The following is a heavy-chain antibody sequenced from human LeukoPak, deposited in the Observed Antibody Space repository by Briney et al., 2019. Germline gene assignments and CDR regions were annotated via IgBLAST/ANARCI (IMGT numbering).Heavy chain of an antibody. CDR2: ISYDGSNK. V-gene: IGHV3-30*03. Sequence: GGSLRLSCAASGFTLSDFGIHWVRQAPGKGLEWVAVISYDGSNKYYAESVKGRFTISRDNSRSTLSLQMNSLRAEDTAVYYCARTTGYSSGWDHYYYYGLDVWGQGTTVTVSS. CDR3: ARTTGYSSGWDHYYYYGLDV. J-gene: IGHJ6*02. CDR1: GFTLSDFG. D-gene: IGHD6-25*01.